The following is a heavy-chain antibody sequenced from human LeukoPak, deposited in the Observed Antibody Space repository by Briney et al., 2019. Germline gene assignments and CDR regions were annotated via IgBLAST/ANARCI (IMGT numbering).Heavy chain of an antibody. V-gene: IGHV3-74*01. Sequence: AGGSLRLSCAASGFTFSNYWMSWVRRTPGTGLMWVARINDGGTYTAYADSVKGRFTVSRDNAENTLYLQMNTLRVEDTAIYYCAREIKIQGFRASDFWGQGTPVTVSS. CDR3: AREIKIQGFRASDF. CDR2: INDGGTYT. D-gene: IGHD3-10*01. CDR1: GFTFSNYW. J-gene: IGHJ4*02.